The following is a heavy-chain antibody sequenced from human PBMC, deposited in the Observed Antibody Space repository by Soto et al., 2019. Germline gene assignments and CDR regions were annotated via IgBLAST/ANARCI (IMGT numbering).Heavy chain of an antibody. D-gene: IGHD3-22*01. CDR1: VVSFSGYY. CDR2: INHSGST. Sequence: XETLSLTCAFYVVSFSGYYWSCIRHPPGKGLEWIGEINHSGSTNYNPSLKSRVTISVDTSKNQFSLKLSSVTAADTAVYYCARGHDSRGYYYRMVGWGQGTTVTGSX. V-gene: IGHV4-34*01. CDR3: ARGHDSRGYYYRMVG. J-gene: IGHJ6*02.